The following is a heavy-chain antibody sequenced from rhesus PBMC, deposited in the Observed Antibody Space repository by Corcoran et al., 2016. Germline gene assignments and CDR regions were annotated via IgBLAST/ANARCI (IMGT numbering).Heavy chain of an antibody. D-gene: IGHD4-23*01. CDR2: IYGSGGGT. CDR3: GREGIQKEYFEF. CDR1: GGSISDDYY. J-gene: IGHJ1*01. V-gene: IGHV4-106*01. Sequence: QVQLQESGPGLVKPSETLSLTCAVSGGSISDDYYWSWIRQPPGKGLEWIGYIYGSGGGTTYNPSLKNRVPISKKTSRNQFSLKRSLVTAAEPAVNNCGREGIQKEYFEFWGRGALFTVS.